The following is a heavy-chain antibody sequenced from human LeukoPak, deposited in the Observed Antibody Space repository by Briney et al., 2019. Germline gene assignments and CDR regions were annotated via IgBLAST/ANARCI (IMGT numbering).Heavy chain of an antibody. CDR2: MNKDGSEI. D-gene: IGHD2-15*01. V-gene: IGHV3-7*01. CDR1: GFTFSRSW. CDR3: AKGHHILVVAAIDY. Sequence: PGGSLRLSCADSGFTFSRSWMHWVRQAPGKGLEWVATMNKDGSEIFYVDSVKGRFAISRDNAEKLLYLQMNSLRAEDTAVYYCAKGHHILVVAAIDYWGQGTLVTVSS. J-gene: IGHJ4*02.